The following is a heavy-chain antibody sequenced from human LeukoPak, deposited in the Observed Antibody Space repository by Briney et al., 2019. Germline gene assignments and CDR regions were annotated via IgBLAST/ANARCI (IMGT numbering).Heavy chain of an antibody. J-gene: IGHJ4*02. CDR3: ARGYSYGYYFDY. D-gene: IGHD5-18*01. V-gene: IGHV4-39*07. CDR2: FFTTEST. CDR1: GGSISSSSYY. Sequence: SETLSLTCTVSGGSISSSSYYWGWIRQPPGKGLEWIGRFFTTESTNYNPSLKSRVTISADTSRNQFSLKLRSVTAADTAVYYCARGYSYGYYFDYWGQGTLVTVSA.